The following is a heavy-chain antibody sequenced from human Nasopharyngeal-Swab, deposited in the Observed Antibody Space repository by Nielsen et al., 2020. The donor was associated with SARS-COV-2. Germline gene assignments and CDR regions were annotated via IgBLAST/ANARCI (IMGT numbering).Heavy chain of an antibody. Sequence: GGSLRLSCAASGFTFSSYSMNWVRQAPGKGLEWVSYISSSSSTIYYADSVKGRFTISRDNAKNSLYLQMNSLRAEDTAVYYCARDGAYSSGWRDYWGQGTLVTVSS. CDR3: ARDGAYSSGWRDY. V-gene: IGHV3-48*01. D-gene: IGHD6-19*01. CDR2: ISSSSSTI. J-gene: IGHJ4*02. CDR1: GFTFSSYS.